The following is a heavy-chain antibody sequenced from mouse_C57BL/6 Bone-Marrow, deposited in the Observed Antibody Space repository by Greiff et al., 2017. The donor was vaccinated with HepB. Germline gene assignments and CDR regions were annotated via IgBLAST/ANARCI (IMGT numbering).Heavy chain of an antibody. J-gene: IGHJ1*03. CDR3: ARCAYGSSFWYFDV. D-gene: IGHD1-1*01. Sequence: VQLQQSGPVLVKPGASVKMSCKASGYTFTDYYMNWVKQSHGKSLEWIGVINPYNGGTSYNQKFKGKATLTVDKSSSTAYMELNSLTSEDSAVYYCARCAYGSSFWYFDVWGTGTTVTVSS. CDR2: INPYNGGT. V-gene: IGHV1-19*01. CDR1: GYTFTDYY.